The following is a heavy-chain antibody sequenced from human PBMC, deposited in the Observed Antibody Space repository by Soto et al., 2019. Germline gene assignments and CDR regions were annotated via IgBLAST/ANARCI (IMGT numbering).Heavy chain of an antibody. CDR2: IKQDGSEK. V-gene: IGHV3-7*03. D-gene: IGHD3-3*01. Sequence: GGSLRLSCAASGFTFSSYWMSWVRQAPGKGLEWVANIKQDGSEKYYVDSVKGRFTISRDNAKNSLYLQMNSLRAEDTAVYYCERDLGGRNRDFWSGYYHEGPSYYFDYWGQGTLVTVSS. CDR1: GFTFSSYW. CDR3: ERDLGGRNRDFWSGYYHEGPSYYFDY. J-gene: IGHJ4*02.